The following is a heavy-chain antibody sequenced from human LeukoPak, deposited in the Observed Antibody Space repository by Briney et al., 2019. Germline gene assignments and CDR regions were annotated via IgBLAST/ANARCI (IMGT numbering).Heavy chain of an antibody. CDR2: IGSGGDTI. CDR3: ARLGSTGSYYRDFQY. CDR1: GFSFSDYE. D-gene: IGHD1-26*01. V-gene: IGHV3-48*03. J-gene: IGHJ1*01. Sequence: PGGSLRLSGAASGFSFSDYEMNWVRKAPGKGLEWVSYIGSGGDTIYYADSVKGRFTISRDNAKNSLYLQMNSLRAEDTGVYYCARLGSTGSYYRDFQYWGQGTLVTVSS.